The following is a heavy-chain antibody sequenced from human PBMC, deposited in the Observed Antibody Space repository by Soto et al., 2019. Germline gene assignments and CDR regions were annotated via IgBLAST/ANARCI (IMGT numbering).Heavy chain of an antibody. Sequence: EVQLVESGGGLVQPGGSLRLSCAASGFTFSSYDMHWVRQATGKGLEWVSAIGTAGDPYYPGSVKGRFTISRENAKNTLYLQINSLRAEDTAVYYCAKDAPGSGWLSDYWGLGTLVTVSS. CDR2: IGTAGDP. J-gene: IGHJ4*02. CDR3: AKDAPGSGWLSDY. V-gene: IGHV3-13*05. CDR1: GFTFSSYD. D-gene: IGHD3-22*01.